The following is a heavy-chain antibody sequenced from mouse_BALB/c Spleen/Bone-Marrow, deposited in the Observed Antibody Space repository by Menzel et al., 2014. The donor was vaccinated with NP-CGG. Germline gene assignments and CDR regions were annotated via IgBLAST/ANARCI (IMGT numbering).Heavy chain of an antibody. V-gene: IGHV5-9-1*01. J-gene: IGHJ4*01. CDR2: ISSGGSYT. D-gene: IGHD2-3*01. Sequence: EVMLVESRGGLVKPGGSLKLSCAASGFTFSSYAMSWVRQTPEKRLEWVATISSGGSYTYYPDSVKGRFTISRDNAKNTLYLQMSSLRSEDTAMYYCARHDGYYAMDYWGQGTSVTVSS. CDR1: GFTFSSYA. CDR3: ARHDGYYAMDY.